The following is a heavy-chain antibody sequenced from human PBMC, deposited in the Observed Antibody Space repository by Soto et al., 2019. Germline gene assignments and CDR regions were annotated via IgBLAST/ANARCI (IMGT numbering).Heavy chain of an antibody. V-gene: IGHV1-3*01. D-gene: IGHD1-26*01. CDR3: ARGPQGGSYYWFDP. CDR1: GYTFTSYA. J-gene: IGHJ5*02. Sequence: ASVKVSCKASGYTFTSYAMHWVRQAPGQRLEWMGWINAGNGNTKYSQKLQGRVTITRDTSESTAYMKLSSLRSEDTAVYYCARGPQGGSYYWFDPWGQGTLVTVSS. CDR2: INAGNGNT.